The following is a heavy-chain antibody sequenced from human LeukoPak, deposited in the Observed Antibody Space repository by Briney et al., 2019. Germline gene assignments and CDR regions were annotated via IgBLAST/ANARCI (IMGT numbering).Heavy chain of an antibody. CDR3: ARVRQEFGRPCYMDV. CDR2: FYYSGNT. V-gene: IGHV4-39*07. CDR1: GGSISSSGYY. D-gene: IGHD3-10*01. J-gene: IGHJ6*03. Sequence: SETPSLTCTVSGGSISSSGYYWGWIRQPPGKGLEWIGSFYYSGNTYYNPSLESRVTISVDTSKNQFSLKLSSVTAADTAVYYCARVRQEFGRPCYMDVWGKGTTVTVSS.